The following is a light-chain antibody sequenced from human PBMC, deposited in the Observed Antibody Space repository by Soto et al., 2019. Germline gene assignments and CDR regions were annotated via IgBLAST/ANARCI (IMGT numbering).Light chain of an antibody. CDR2: YDS. CDR1: NIGSKS. V-gene: IGLV3-21*04. CDR3: QVWDSSSDHPRVV. J-gene: IGLJ2*01. Sequence: SYELTQPPSVSVAPQKTARITCGGNNIGSKSVHWYQQKPGQAPVLVIYYDSDRPSGIPERFSGYNSGNTATLTISRVEGGDEADYYCQVWDSSSDHPRVVFGGGTTLTVL.